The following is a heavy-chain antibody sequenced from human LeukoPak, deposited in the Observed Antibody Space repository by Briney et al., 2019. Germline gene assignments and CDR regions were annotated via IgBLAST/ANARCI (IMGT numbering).Heavy chain of an antibody. Sequence: GGSLRLSCAASGFTFSDYYMSWIRQAPGKGLEWVSYHGNVGDYTNYADSVKGRFTISRDNAKNSLYLQMNSLRAGDTAVYYCARAVGGAFDCWGQGTRVSVSS. CDR2: HGNVGDYT. J-gene: IGHJ4*02. CDR1: GFTFSDYY. D-gene: IGHD1-26*01. CDR3: ARAVGGAFDC. V-gene: IGHV3-11*06.